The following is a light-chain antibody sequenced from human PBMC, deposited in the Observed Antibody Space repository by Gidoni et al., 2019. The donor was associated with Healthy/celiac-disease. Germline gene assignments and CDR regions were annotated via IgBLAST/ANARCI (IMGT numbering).Light chain of an antibody. J-gene: IGKJ2*01. CDR1: QSLLHSNGYNY. CDR3: MQALHTPYT. V-gene: IGKV2-28*01. CDR2: LGY. Sequence: DIVMTQSPLSLPVTPGEPASISCRSSQSLLHSNGYNYLDWYLQKPGQSPQLLLYLGYNRASGVPDRFSGSGSGTDFTLKISRVEAEDVGVYYCMQALHTPYTFGQGTKLEIK.